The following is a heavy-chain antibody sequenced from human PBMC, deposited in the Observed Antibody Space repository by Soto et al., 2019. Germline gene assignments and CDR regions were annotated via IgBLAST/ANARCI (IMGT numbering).Heavy chain of an antibody. CDR2: IKKDGSEK. CDR3: ATRPPSERYLGVFDY. D-gene: IGHD3-3*01. J-gene: IGHJ4*02. Sequence: GGSLRLSCVGSGITFSNYWMSWVRQAPGKGLEWVANIKKDGSEKHYVDSVKGRFTISRDNTRNSLSLQMNNLRAEDTGLYYCATRPPSERYLGVFDYWGLGTLVTVSS. V-gene: IGHV3-7*02. CDR1: GITFSNYW.